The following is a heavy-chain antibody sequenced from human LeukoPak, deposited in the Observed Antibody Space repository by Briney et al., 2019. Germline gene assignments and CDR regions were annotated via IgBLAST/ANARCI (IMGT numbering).Heavy chain of an antibody. J-gene: IGHJ4*02. CDR2: IYYSGST. CDR1: GGSVSSGDYY. CDR3: ARRRGNTSGFQGYYFDY. Sequence: TLSLTCTVSGGSVSSGDYYWSWIRQLPGKGLEWIGYIYYSGSTYYNPSLKSRLTISVDTSKNQFSLKLSSVTAADTAVYYCARRRGNTSGFQGYYFDYWGRGTLVTVSS. D-gene: IGHD6-19*01. V-gene: IGHV4-31*03.